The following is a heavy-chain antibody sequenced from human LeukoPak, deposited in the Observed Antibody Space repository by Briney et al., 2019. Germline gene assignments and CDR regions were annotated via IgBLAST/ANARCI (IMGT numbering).Heavy chain of an antibody. CDR2: IYSGGST. CDR3: ARVLEGTLFDP. V-gene: IGHV3-66*01. CDR1: GFTVSSNY. Sequence: GGSLRLSCAASGFTVSSNYMSWVRQAPGKGLEWVSVIYSGGSTYYADSVKGRFTISRDNSKNTLYLQMNSLRAEDTAVYYCARVLEGTLFDPWGQGTLVTVSS. J-gene: IGHJ5*02. D-gene: IGHD3-3*01.